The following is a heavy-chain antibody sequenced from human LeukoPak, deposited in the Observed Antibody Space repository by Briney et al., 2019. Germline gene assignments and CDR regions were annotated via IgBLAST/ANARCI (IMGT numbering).Heavy chain of an antibody. D-gene: IGHD6-13*01. V-gene: IGHV3-21*01. CDR2: ISTSSSYI. Sequence: GGSLRLSCAASGFTFSSYSMNWVRQAPGQGLEWVSFISTSSSYIYYADSVKGRFTISRDNAKNSLYLQMNSLRAEDTALYYCAKLIHGSSWYSPKTYYFDYWGQGTLVTVSS. J-gene: IGHJ4*02. CDR1: GFTFSSYS. CDR3: AKLIHGSSWYSPKTYYFDY.